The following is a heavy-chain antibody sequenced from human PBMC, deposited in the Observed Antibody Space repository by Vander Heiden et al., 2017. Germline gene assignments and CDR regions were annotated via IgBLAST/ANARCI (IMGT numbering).Heavy chain of an antibody. CDR1: GFTFSSYA. V-gene: IGHV3-23*01. CDR2: ISGSGGST. J-gene: IGHJ6*02. Sequence: EVQLLESGGGLVQPGGSLSLSCSASGFTFSSYAMSWGRQAAGKGLEWVSAISGSGGSTYYADSVKGRFTISRDNSKNTLYLQRNSLRAEDTAVYYCAKDLDYYYGMDVWCQGTTVTVSS. CDR3: AKDLDYYYGMDV.